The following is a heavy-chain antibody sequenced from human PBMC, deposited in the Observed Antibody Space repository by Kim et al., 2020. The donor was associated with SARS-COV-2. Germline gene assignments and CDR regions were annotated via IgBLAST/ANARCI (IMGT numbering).Heavy chain of an antibody. CDR2: ISRDGGEI. CDR1: GFTFDDYA. D-gene: IGHD6-19*01. Sequence: GGSLRLSCAASGFTFDDYAIQWVRQVPGKGLEWVSLISRDGGEIKSADSVTGRCTITSDNSKKSVYLQMNSLSSETTDLDYCVGGQQSLINNGGQGTQVTVS. CDR3: VGGQQSLINN. V-gene: IGHV3-43*02. J-gene: IGHJ4*02.